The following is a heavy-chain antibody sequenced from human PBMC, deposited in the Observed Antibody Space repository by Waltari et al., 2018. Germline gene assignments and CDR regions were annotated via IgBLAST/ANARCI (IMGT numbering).Heavy chain of an antibody. CDR3: ARDGYSSSSPYYYGMDV. D-gene: IGHD6-6*01. CDR1: GGTFSSYA. CDR2: IIPIFGTA. V-gene: IGHV1-69*01. J-gene: IGHJ6*02. Sequence: QVQLVQSGAEVKKPGSSVKVSCKASGGTFSSYAISWVRQAPGQGLEWMGVIIPIFGTANDAQKFQGRVTITADESTSTAYMELSSLRSEDTAVYYCARDGYSSSSPYYYGMDVWGQGTTVTVSS.